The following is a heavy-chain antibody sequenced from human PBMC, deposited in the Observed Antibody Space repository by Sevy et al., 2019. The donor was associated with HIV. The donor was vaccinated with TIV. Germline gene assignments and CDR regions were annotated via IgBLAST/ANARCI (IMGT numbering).Heavy chain of an antibody. CDR1: GFTFSSYA. CDR3: ARESVKRYCSGGSCYSEYYYYYGMDV. D-gene: IGHD2-15*01. J-gene: IGHJ6*02. CDR2: ISYDGSNK. V-gene: IGHV3-30*04. Sequence: GGSLRLSCAASGFTFSSYAMHWVRQAPGKGLEWVAVISYDGSNKYYADSVKGRFTISRDNSKNTLYLQMNSLRAEDTAVYYCARESVKRYCSGGSCYSEYYYYYGMDVWGQGTTVTVS.